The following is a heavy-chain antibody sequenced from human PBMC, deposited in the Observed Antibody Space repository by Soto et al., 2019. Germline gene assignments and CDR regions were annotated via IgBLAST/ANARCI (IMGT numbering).Heavy chain of an antibody. J-gene: IGHJ4*02. V-gene: IGHV4-39*01. Sequence: SETLSLPCAGYGGSPSPSSYHWCWIRQPPRKGLEWIGSIYYSGSTYYNPSLKSRVTISVDTSKNQFSLKLSSVTAADTAVYYCARRIVVVPAAIDYYFAYWGQGTLVTVSS. CDR1: GGSPSPSSYH. CDR2: IYYSGST. D-gene: IGHD2-2*01. CDR3: ARRIVVVPAAIDYYFAY.